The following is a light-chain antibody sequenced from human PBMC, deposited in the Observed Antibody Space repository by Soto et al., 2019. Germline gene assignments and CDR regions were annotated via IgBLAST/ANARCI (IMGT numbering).Light chain of an antibody. V-gene: IGLV4-69*01. J-gene: IGLJ2*01. Sequence: QSVLTQSPSASASLGASVKLTCTLSSGHSNYVIAWHQQQPEKGPRYLMKLNSDGSHSKGDGIPDRFSGSSSGAERYLTISNLQSEDEADYYCQTWDTGIRVFGGGTKLTV. CDR3: QTWDTGIRV. CDR2: LNSDGSH. CDR1: SGHSNYV.